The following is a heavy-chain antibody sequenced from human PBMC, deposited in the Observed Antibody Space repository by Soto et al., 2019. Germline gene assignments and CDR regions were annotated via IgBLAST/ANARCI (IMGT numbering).Heavy chain of an antibody. CDR2: ISYDGSNK. CDR1: GFTFSSYA. Sequence: GGSLRLSCAASGFTFSSYAMHWVRQAPGKGLEWVAVISYDGSNKYYADSVKGRFTISRDNSKNTLDLQMNNLKTEDTVVYYCTTYDYIWGNSRLRWAYWGQGALVTVSS. D-gene: IGHD3-16*02. CDR3: TTYDYIWGNSRLRWAY. V-gene: IGHV3-30-3*01. J-gene: IGHJ4*02.